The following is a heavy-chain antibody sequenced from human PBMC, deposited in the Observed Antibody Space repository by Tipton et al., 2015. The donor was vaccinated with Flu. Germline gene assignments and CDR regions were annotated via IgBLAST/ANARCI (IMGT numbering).Heavy chain of an antibody. CDR1: GGTFSSHA. D-gene: IGHD2-2*02. Sequence: QLVQSGAEVKKPGSSVKVSCKASGGTFSSHAISWVRQAPGQGLGWMGGIIPIFGTANYAQKFQGRVTITADESTSTAYMELSSLRSEDTAVYYCARGIVPAAIGGGTPYGMDVWGQGTTVTVSS. CDR3: ARGIVPAAIGGGTPYGMDV. CDR2: IIPIFGTA. J-gene: IGHJ6*02. V-gene: IGHV1-69*01.